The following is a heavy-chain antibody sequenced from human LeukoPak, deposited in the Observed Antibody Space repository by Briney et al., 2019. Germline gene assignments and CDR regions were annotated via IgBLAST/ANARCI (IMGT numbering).Heavy chain of an antibody. CDR1: GGSISSYY. J-gene: IGHJ5*02. CDR2: IYYSGST. Sequence: SETLSLTCTVSGGSISSYYWAWIRQPPGKGLEWIANIYYSGSTYYNPSLKSRVTISINTSKNQFSLSLTSVTAADTAVYYCARIPSPGWFDPWGQGTLVTVSS. CDR3: ARIPSPGWFDP. V-gene: IGHV4-39*07.